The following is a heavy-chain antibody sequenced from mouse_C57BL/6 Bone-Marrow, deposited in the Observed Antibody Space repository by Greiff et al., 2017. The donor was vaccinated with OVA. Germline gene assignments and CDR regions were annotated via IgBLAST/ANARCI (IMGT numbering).Heavy chain of an antibody. CDR1: GFNIKDYY. J-gene: IGHJ2*01. CDR3: ASPYGSSPHYFDY. V-gene: IGHV14-2*01. Sequence: VHVKQSGAELVKPGASVKLSCTASGFNIKDYYMHWVKQRTEQGLEWIGRIDPEDGETKYAPKFQGKATITADTSSNTAYLQLSSLTSEDTAVYYCASPYGSSPHYFDYWGQGTTLTVSS. D-gene: IGHD1-1*01. CDR2: IDPEDGET.